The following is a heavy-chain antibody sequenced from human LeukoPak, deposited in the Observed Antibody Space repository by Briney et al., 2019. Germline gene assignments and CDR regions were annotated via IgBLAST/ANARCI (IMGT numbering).Heavy chain of an antibody. CDR3: ARSIGQLDHDAFDI. CDR2: IIPIFGTA. J-gene: IGHJ3*02. Sequence: SVKVSCKASGYTFTSYGISWVRQAPGQGLEWMGGIIPIFGTANYAQKFQGRVTITTDESTSTAYMELSSLRSEDTAVYYCARSIGQLDHDAFDIWGQGTMVTVSS. D-gene: IGHD6-13*01. CDR1: GYTFTSYG. V-gene: IGHV1-69*05.